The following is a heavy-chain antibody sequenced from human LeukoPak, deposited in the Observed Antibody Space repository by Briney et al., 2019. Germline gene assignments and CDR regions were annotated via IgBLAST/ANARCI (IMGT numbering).Heavy chain of an antibody. Sequence: GGSLRLSCAASGFTFDDYGMSWVRQAPGKGLEWVAGIKWNGGSIGYADSVKSRFTIYRDNAKNSLYLQMNSLRAEDTALYYCARDPYGGYMYYFDYWGQGTLVTVSS. D-gene: IGHD5-12*01. CDR3: ARDPYGGYMYYFDY. CDR2: IKWNGGSI. V-gene: IGHV3-20*04. J-gene: IGHJ4*02. CDR1: GFTFDDYG.